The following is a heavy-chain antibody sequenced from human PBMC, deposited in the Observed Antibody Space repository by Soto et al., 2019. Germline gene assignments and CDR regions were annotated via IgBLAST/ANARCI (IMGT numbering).Heavy chain of an antibody. CDR1: AFTFSSYA. CDR3: AKKYRGTYPFDY. V-gene: IGHV3-23*01. J-gene: IGHJ4*02. Sequence: EVQLLESGGSLVQPGGSLRLSCAASAFTFSSYAMAWVRQAPGKGLEWVLSIGGSGGDISYADSVRGRFTISRDNSKNTLYLQMDSLRAEDTAIYYCAKKYRGTYPFDYWGQGTLVTVSS. D-gene: IGHD1-26*01. CDR2: IGGSGGDI.